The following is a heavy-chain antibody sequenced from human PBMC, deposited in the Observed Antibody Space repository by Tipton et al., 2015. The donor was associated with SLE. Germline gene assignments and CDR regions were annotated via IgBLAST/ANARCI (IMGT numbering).Heavy chain of an antibody. Sequence: SLRLSCAASGFTVSSNYMSWVRQAPGKGLEWVSVIYSGGTTYYADSVKGRFIISRDNSKNTLYLQMNSLRAEDTAVYYCARDRSSYYYSGLDVWGQGTTVTVSS. D-gene: IGHD1-26*01. J-gene: IGHJ6*02. CDR3: ARDRSSYYYSGLDV. V-gene: IGHV3-53*01. CDR2: IYSGGTT. CDR1: GFTVSSNY.